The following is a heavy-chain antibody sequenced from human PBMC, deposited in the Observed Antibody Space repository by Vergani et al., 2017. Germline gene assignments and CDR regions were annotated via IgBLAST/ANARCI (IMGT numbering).Heavy chain of an antibody. CDR1: GFTFSSYG. Sequence: VQLVESGGGVVQPGRSLRLSCAASGFTFSSYGMHWVRQAPGKGLEWVSYISSSSSYTNYADSVKGRFTISRDNSKNTLYLQMNSLRAEDTAVYYCAREEGRLSGYDYGIGYYYGMDVWGQGTTVTVSS. D-gene: IGHD5-12*01. J-gene: IGHJ6*02. CDR3: AREEGRLSGYDYGIGYYYGMDV. V-gene: IGHV3-21*05. CDR2: ISSSSSYT.